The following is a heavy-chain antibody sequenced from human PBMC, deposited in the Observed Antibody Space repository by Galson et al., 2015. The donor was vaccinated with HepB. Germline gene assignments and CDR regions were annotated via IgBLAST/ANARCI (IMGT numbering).Heavy chain of an antibody. Sequence: SLRLSCAASGLTFSRSTMHWVRQAPGKGLEWVAFISYDGTDKYYADSVKGRFTISRDNSKNTLCLQMNSLGAEDTAVYYCARESYCSGGSRYSSYFQHWGQGTLVTVSS. V-gene: IGHV3-30*04. CDR2: ISYDGTDK. CDR3: ARESYCSGGSRYSSYFQH. CDR1: GLTFSRST. J-gene: IGHJ1*01. D-gene: IGHD2-15*01.